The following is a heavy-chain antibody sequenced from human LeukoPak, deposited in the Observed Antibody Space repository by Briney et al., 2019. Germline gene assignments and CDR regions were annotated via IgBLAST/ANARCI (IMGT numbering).Heavy chain of an antibody. CDR1: GFTFSSYS. J-gene: IGHJ4*02. D-gene: IGHD3-10*01. Sequence: GGSLRLSCAASGFTFSSYSMNWVRQAPGKGLEWVSSISSSSSYIYYADSVKGRFTISRDNAKNSLYLQMNSLRAEDTAVYYCARDVSSRGSGSRGTYFDYWGQGTLVTVSS. CDR3: ARDVSSRGSGSRGTYFDY. CDR2: ISSSSSYI. V-gene: IGHV3-21*01.